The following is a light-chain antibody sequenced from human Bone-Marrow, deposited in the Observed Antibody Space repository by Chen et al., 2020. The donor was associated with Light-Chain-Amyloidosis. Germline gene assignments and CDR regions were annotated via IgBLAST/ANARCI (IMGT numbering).Light chain of an antibody. Sequence: NFLLTQPHSVSESPGKTVIISCTRSSGSIATNYVQWYQQRPGSSPTTVIYEDDQRPSGVRDRFSGSIDRSSNSASLTISGLKTEDEADYYCQSYQGSSQGVFGGGTKLTVL. CDR1: SGSIATNY. CDR3: QSYQGSSQGV. CDR2: EDD. V-gene: IGLV6-57*01. J-gene: IGLJ3*02.